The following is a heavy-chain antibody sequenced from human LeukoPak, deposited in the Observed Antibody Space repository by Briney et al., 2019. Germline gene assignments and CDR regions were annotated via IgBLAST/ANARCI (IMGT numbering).Heavy chain of an antibody. Sequence: HPWGSLRLSFAASGXTFSSYPIHWVRQAPGKGLEWVAVMSRDGSVNYYADSVKGRFTISRDNSKNTLYLQMNSLRAEDTAVYYCAREGTRGYFQHWGQGTLVTVSS. CDR2: MSRDGSVN. CDR1: GXTFSSYP. V-gene: IGHV3-30-3*01. J-gene: IGHJ1*01. CDR3: AREGTRGYFQH.